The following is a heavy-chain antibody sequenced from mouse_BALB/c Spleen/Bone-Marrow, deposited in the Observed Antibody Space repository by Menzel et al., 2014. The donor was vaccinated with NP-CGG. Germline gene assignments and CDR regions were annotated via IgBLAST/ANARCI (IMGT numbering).Heavy chain of an antibody. CDR2: INPDSSTI. J-gene: IGHJ3*01. CDR1: GFDFSRYW. D-gene: IGHD1-2*01. Sequence: VQLKQSGGGLVQPGGSLKLSCAASGFDFSRYWMSWVRQAPGKGLEWIGEINPDSSTINYTPSLKDKFIISRDNAKNTLYLQVSKVRSEDTALYYCARMHYYGYVAYWGQGTLVTVSA. V-gene: IGHV4-1*02. CDR3: ARMHYYGYVAY.